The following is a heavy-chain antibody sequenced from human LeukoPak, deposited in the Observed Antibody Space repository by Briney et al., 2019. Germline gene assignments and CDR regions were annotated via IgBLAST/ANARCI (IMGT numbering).Heavy chain of an antibody. CDR2: IYHSGST. D-gene: IGHD2-15*01. Sequence: SQTLSLTCAVSDGSISSGGYSWSWIRQPPGKGLEWIGYIYHSGSTYYNPSLKSRVTISVDTSKNQFSLKLSSVTAADTAVYYCARSYCSAGSCYSKIFDSWGQGTLVTVSS. CDR1: DGSISSGGYS. J-gene: IGHJ4*02. CDR3: ARSYCSAGSCYSKIFDS. V-gene: IGHV4-30-2*01.